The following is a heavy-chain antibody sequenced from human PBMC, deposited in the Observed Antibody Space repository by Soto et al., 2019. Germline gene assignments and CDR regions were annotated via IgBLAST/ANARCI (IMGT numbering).Heavy chain of an antibody. D-gene: IGHD2-15*01. J-gene: IGHJ4*02. Sequence: EVQLLESGGGLVQPGGSLRLSCAASGFSFSSYAMSWVRQAPGKGLEWVSTISGSDGKTFYAYSVKGRFSISRDTSDNTLYLQMNSLRADDTAIYYCARWNYLDYWGQGARVTVSS. CDR1: GFSFSSYA. CDR3: ARWNYLDY. CDR2: ISGSDGKT. V-gene: IGHV3-23*01.